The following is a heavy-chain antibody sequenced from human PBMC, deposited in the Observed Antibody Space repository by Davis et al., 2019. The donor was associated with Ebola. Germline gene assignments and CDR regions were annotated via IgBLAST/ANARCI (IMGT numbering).Heavy chain of an antibody. D-gene: IGHD1-1*01. CDR1: GFSVGSNY. CDR3: ARDDFNTNWHARGTPRSYHFDY. J-gene: IGHJ4*02. V-gene: IGHV3-53*05. CDR2: IYSGGIT. Sequence: GESLKISCAASGFSVGSNYMSWVRQAPGKGLEWVSVIYSGGITSYADSVKGRFIISRDNSKNTLYLQMNSLRTDDTAFYYCARDDFNTNWHARGTPRSYHFDYWGQGALVTVSS.